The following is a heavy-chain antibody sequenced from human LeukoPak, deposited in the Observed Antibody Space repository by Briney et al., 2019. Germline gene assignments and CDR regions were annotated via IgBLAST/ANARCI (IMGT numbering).Heavy chain of an antibody. Sequence: GGSLRPSCAASGFTFSSYAMSWVRQAPGKGLEWVSVISGSGASTYYADSVKGRFTISRDDSENTAYLQMNSLKTEDTAVYYCTTDYSIDYWGQGTLVTVSS. CDR3: TTDYSIDY. CDR2: ISGSGAST. D-gene: IGHD4-11*01. J-gene: IGHJ4*02. CDR1: GFTFSSYA. V-gene: IGHV3-23*01.